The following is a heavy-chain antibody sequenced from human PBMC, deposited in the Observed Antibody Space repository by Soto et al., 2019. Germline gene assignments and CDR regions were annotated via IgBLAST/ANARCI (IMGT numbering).Heavy chain of an antibody. V-gene: IGHV1-18*01. J-gene: IGHJ4*02. CDR2: ISAYNGST. Sequence: ASVKVSCKASGYTFTTYGISWVRQAPGQGLEWMGWISAYNGSTNYAQNLQGRVTMTTDTSTSTAYMELRSLRSEDTAVYFCARNTVGATFLDYWGRGVLVTVSS. CDR1: GYTFTTYG. D-gene: IGHD1-26*01. CDR3: ARNTVGATFLDY.